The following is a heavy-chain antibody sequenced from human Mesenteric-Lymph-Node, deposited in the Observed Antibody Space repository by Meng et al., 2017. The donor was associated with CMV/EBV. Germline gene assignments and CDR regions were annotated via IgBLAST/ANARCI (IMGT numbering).Heavy chain of an antibody. J-gene: IGHJ6*02. D-gene: IGHD3-3*01. Sequence: WVGQATGQGLEWMGWMNPNSGNTGYSQKFQGRVTMTRNTSISTAYLELSSLRSEDTAVYYCARGRPLDVGSGYYWFLSTVVDCGMDVWGQGTTVTVSS. V-gene: IGHV1-8*01. CDR2: MNPNSGNT. CDR3: ARGRPLDVGSGYYWFLSTVVDCGMDV.